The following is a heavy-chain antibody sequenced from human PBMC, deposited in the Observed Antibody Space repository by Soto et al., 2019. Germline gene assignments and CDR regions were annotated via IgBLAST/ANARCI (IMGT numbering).Heavy chain of an antibody. CDR2: IYHTGNT. V-gene: IGHV4-31*02. D-gene: IGHD6-25*01. J-gene: IGHJ4*02. Sequence: SETRSLTWTVSGGSVSRGVYYWIWIRQVPGKGLEWIGYIYHTGNTFYNPSLKSRVTISLDTSKSQFSLKLTSVTAADTAIYYCAGSSARTTFDYWGQGTLVTVSS. CDR3: AGSSARTTFDY. CDR1: GGSVSRGVYY.